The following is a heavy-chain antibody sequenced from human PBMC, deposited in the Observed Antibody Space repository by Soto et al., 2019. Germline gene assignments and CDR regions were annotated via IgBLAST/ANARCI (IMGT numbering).Heavy chain of an antibody. D-gene: IGHD6-13*01. CDR2: LIPIFGTA. CDR3: ARERRNMYSSRIPFDY. J-gene: IGHJ4*02. Sequence: QVQLVQSGAEVKKPGSSVKVSCKASGGTFSSCAISWVRQAPGQGLEWMGGLIPIFGTANYAQKFQGRVTITADESTSTAYMELSSLRSEDTAVYYCARERRNMYSSRIPFDYWGQGTLVTVSS. V-gene: IGHV1-69*01. CDR1: GGTFSSCA.